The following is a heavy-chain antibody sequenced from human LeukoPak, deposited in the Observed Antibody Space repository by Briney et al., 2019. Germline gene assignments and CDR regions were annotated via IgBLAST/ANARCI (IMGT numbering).Heavy chain of an antibody. J-gene: IGHJ4*02. CDR2: MSSSGSTI. CDR3: ARESRQWLVRGGVDY. Sequence: GGSLRLSCAASGFTFNDYYMSWIRQAPGKGLEWVSYMSSSGSTIYYADSVKGRFTISRDNAKNSLYLQMNSLRAEDTAVYYCARESRQWLVRGGVDYWGQGTLVTVSP. V-gene: IGHV3-11*04. D-gene: IGHD6-19*01. CDR1: GFTFNDYY.